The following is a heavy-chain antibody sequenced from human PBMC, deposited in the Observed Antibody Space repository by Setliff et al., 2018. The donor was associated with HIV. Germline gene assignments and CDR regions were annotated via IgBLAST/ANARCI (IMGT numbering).Heavy chain of an antibody. J-gene: IGHJ4*02. CDR3: TKVGYCSSASCYASDY. CDR2: IRTKANSYAT. V-gene: IGHV3-73*01. CDR1: GFSFSNSA. Sequence: PGGSLRLSCAASGFSFSNSAMHWVRQASGKGLEWVGRIRTKANSYATAYGAAVKGRFTISRDDSKNTAYPQMNSLKTEDTAVYYCTKVGYCSSASCYASDYWGQGTLVTVSS. D-gene: IGHD2-2*01.